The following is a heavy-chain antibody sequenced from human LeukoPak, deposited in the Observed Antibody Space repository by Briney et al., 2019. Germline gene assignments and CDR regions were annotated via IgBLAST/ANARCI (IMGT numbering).Heavy chain of an antibody. J-gene: IGHJ4*02. CDR3: AKDLPHYPYYFDY. V-gene: IGHV3-23*01. CDR1: GFTVSSNY. Sequence: GGSLRLSCAASGFTVSSNYMSWVRQAPGKGLEWVSAISGSGGSTYYADSVKGRFTISRDNSKNTLYLQMNSLRAEDTAVYYCAKDLPHYPYYFDYWGQGTLVTVSS. CDR2: ISGSGGST. D-gene: IGHD3-10*01.